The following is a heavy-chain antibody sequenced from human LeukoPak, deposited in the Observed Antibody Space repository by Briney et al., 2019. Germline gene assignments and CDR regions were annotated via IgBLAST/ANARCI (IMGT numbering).Heavy chain of an antibody. V-gene: IGHV3-33*08. CDR3: ARDSRRTKYYFDY. D-gene: IGHD1-14*01. Sequence: GGSLRLSCAASGFTFSSYGMHWVRQAPGKGLEWVAVIWYDGSNKYYADSVKGRFTISRDNSKNTLYLQMNSLRAEVTAVYYCARDSRRTKYYFDYWGQGTLATVSS. J-gene: IGHJ4*02. CDR1: GFTFSSYG. CDR2: IWYDGSNK.